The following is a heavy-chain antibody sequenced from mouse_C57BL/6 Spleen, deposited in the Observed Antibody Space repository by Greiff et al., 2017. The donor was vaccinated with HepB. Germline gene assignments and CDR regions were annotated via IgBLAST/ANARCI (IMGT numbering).Heavy chain of an antibody. J-gene: IGHJ1*03. Sequence: LQPGAELVMPGASVKLSCKASGYTFTSYWMHWVKQRPGQGLEWIGEIDPSDSYTNYNQKFKGKSTLTVDKSSSTAYMQLSSLPSEDSAVYYCARNWDYGSSYWYFDVWGTGTTVTVSS. CDR1: GYTFTSYW. V-gene: IGHV1-69*01. D-gene: IGHD1-1*01. CDR3: ARNWDYGSSYWYFDV. CDR2: IDPSDSYT.